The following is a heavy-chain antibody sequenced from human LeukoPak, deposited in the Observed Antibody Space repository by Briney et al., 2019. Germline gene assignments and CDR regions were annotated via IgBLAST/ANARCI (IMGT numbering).Heavy chain of an antibody. J-gene: IGHJ1*01. CDR3: AKDVGIVSQH. CDR1: GFTFSSYA. CDR2: MTGSGGST. Sequence: GGSLRLSCAASGFTFSSYAMSWVRQAPGKGLEWVSGMTGSGGSTYYADSVKGRFTISRDNSKNTLYLQMNSLRAEDTAVYYCAKDVGIVSQHWGQGTLVTVSS. V-gene: IGHV3-23*01. D-gene: IGHD3-22*01.